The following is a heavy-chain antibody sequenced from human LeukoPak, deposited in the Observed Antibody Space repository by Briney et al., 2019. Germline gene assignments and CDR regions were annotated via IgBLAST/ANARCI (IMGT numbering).Heavy chain of an antibody. Sequence: PSETLSLTCTVSGGSISSSSYYWGWIRQPPGKGLEWIGSIYYSGSTYYNPSLKSRVTISVDTSKNQFSLKLSSVTAADTAVYYCAETGSWYMDYWGQGTLVTVSS. CDR1: GGSISSSSYY. D-gene: IGHD6-13*01. J-gene: IGHJ4*02. CDR3: AETGSWYMDY. V-gene: IGHV4-39*07. CDR2: IYYSGST.